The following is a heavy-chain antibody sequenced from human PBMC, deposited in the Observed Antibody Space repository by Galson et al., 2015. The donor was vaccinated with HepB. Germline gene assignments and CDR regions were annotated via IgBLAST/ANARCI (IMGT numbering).Heavy chain of an antibody. V-gene: IGHV3-23*01. CDR3: AKDGYPLLTGYSDY. J-gene: IGHJ4*02. Sequence: SLRLSCAASGFTFSTYGMYWVRQAPGKGLEWVSVIDGSGGSTNYADSVKGRFFMSRDNSKNTVYLQMNSLRAEDTAIYYCAKDGYPLLTGYSDYWGQVTLVTVS. CDR2: IDGSGGST. D-gene: IGHD3-9*01. CDR1: GFTFSTYG.